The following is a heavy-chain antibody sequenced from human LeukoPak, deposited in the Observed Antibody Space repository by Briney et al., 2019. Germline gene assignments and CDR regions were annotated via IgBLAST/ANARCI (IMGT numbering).Heavy chain of an antibody. CDR3: ARDFLSDENQLRLAAPCDY. Sequence: GGSLRLSCEASGFTFSNYRMNWVRQAPGKGLEWVSSISSSRTYKYYADSVTGRFTISRDNAKNSLYLQMEGLRAGDTAVYYCARDFLSDENQLRLAAPCDYWGQGTLVTVSS. D-gene: IGHD3-3*01. CDR2: ISSSRTYK. J-gene: IGHJ4*02. V-gene: IGHV3-21*01. CDR1: GFTFSNYR.